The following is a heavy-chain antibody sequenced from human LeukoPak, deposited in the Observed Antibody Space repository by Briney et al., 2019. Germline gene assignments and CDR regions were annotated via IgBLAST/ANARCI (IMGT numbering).Heavy chain of an antibody. CDR1: GYTFTGYY. V-gene: IGHV7-4-1*02. CDR2: INTNTGNP. J-gene: IGHJ5*02. D-gene: IGHD2-2*01. Sequence: GASVKVSCKASGYTFTGYYMHWVRQAPGQGLEWMGWINTNTGNPTYVQGFTGRFVFSLDTSVSTAYLQISSLKAEDTAVYYCARRAMRTSDNWFDPWGQGTLVTVSS. CDR3: ARRAMRTSDNWFDP.